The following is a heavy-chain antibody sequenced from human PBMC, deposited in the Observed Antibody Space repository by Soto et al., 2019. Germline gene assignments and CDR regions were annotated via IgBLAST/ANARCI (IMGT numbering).Heavy chain of an antibody. CDR3: ARAGKRYFDL. Sequence: QVQLQESGPGLVKPSETLSLTCTVSGGSISSYCWSWIRQPPGKGLEWIGYIYYSGSTNYNPSLKSRVTISVDTSKNQFSLKLSSVTAADTAVYYCARAGKRYFDLWGRGTLVTVSS. J-gene: IGHJ2*01. CDR2: IYYSGST. V-gene: IGHV4-59*01. CDR1: GGSISSYC.